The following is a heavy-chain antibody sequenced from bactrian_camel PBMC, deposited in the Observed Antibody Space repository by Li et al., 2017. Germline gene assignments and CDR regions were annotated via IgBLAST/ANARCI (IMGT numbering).Heavy chain of an antibody. CDR1: GGTYTWGC. V-gene: IGHV3S53*01. Sequence: HVQLVESGGGSVQAGGSLRLSCAVSGGTYTWGCMGWFRQSPGQEREGVASVVGDGTTAYGDSVKGRFTISRDNAKNTVFLEVTGLKAEDTAMYYCAAVTPGGRVCVATMPPFAKLRGQGTQVTVS. CDR3: AAVTPGGRVCVATMPPFAKL. D-gene: IGHD4*01. J-gene: IGHJ4*01. CDR2: VVGDGTT.